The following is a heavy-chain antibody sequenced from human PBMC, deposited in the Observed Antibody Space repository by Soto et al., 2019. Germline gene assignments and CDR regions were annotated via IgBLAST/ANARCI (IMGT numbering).Heavy chain of an antibody. CDR3: ARDRRYSGYDS. D-gene: IGHD5-12*01. J-gene: IGHJ4*02. CDR2: IYNSGST. CDR1: GSSISSYY. Sequence: SETLSLTCTVSGSSISSYYSTWIRQPPGKGLEWIGYIYNSGSTNYNPSLKSRVTISVDTSKNQFSLKLSSVTAADTAVYYCARDRRYSGYDSWGQGTMVTVSS. V-gene: IGHV4-59*01.